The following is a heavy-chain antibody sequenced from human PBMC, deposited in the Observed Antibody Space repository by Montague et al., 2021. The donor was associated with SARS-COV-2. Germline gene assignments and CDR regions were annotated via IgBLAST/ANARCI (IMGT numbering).Heavy chain of an antibody. V-gene: IGHV4-34*01. Sequence: SETLSLTCAVYGGSFSGYYWSWIRQPPGKGLEWIGEISHSGSTNYNPSLKSRVTISIDTSKNQFSLKLSSVTAADTAVYYCARSAYRLLFSASYYGMDVWGQGTTVTVSS. CDR2: ISHSGST. CDR1: GGSFSGYY. J-gene: IGHJ6*02. D-gene: IGHD2-2*01. CDR3: ARSAYRLLFSASYYGMDV.